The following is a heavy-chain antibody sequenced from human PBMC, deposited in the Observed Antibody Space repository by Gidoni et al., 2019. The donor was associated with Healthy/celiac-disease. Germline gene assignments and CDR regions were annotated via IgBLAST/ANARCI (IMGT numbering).Heavy chain of an antibody. CDR1: GFPFSSYG. CDR2: ISSSSSYI. Sequence: EVQLVESGGGLVKPGGSLRLYCAASGFPFSSYGMNWVRQAPGKGLEWVSSISSSSSYIYYADSVKGRFTISRDNAKNSLYLQMNSLRAEDTAVYYCARDHFEYSSSSGMDYWGQGTLVTVSS. V-gene: IGHV3-21*01. D-gene: IGHD6-6*01. J-gene: IGHJ4*02. CDR3: ARDHFEYSSSSGMDY.